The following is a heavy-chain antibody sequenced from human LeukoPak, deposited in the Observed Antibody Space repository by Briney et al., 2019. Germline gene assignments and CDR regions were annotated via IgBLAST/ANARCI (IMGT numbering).Heavy chain of an antibody. J-gene: IGHJ6*04. CDR3: AELGITMIGGV. Sequence: GGSLRLSCAASGFTFSSYSMNWVRQAPGKGLEWVSSISSSSSYIYYADSVKGRFTISRDNSKNTLYLQMNSLRAEDTAVYYCAELGITMIGGVWGKGTTVTISS. CDR1: GFTFSSYS. V-gene: IGHV3-21*01. D-gene: IGHD3-10*02. CDR2: ISSSSSYI.